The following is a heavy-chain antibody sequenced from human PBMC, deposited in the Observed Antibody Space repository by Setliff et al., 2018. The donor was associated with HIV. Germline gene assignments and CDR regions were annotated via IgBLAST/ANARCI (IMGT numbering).Heavy chain of an antibody. CDR2: IIPIFGPA. J-gene: IGHJ5*02. Sequence: SVKVSCKASGGTVSSYAINWVRQAPGQGPEWMGGIIPIFGPANYAQKFQDRVTITTDESTSTAYMELSSLKSEDTAVYYCARGFEVESSGWFDPWGQGTLVTVSS. V-gene: IGHV1-69*05. CDR1: GGTVSSYA. CDR3: ARGFEVESSGWFDP. D-gene: IGHD3-9*01.